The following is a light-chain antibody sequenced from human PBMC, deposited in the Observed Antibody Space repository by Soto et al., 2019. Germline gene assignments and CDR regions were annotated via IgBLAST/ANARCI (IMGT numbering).Light chain of an antibody. CDR1: QGISSY. V-gene: IGKV1-9*01. Sequence: DIQLTQSPSFLSASVGGRVTITCRASQGISSYLAWFQQKPGRAPNLLIYGASTLQSGVPSRFSGSGSGTDFTLTISNLQPEDFATYYCQQLNAYPLTFGQGTRLEI. CDR3: QQLNAYPLT. CDR2: GAS. J-gene: IGKJ5*01.